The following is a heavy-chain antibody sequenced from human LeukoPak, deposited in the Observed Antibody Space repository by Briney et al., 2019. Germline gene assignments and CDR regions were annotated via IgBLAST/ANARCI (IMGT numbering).Heavy chain of an antibody. CDR2: MNPNSGNT. CDR1: GYTFTSYD. J-gene: IGHJ4*02. CDR3: ARDNPSSGVFDY. V-gene: IGHV1-8*01. Sequence: GASVKVPCKASGYTFTSYDINWVRQATGQGLEWMGWMNPNSGNTGYAQKFQGRVTMTRNTSISTAYMELSSLRSEDTAVYYCARDNPSSGVFDYWGQGTLVTVSS. D-gene: IGHD6-19*01.